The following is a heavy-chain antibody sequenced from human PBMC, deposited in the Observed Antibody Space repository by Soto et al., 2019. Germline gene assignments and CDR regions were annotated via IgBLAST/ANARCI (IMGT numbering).Heavy chain of an antibody. CDR1: GGSISSYY. J-gene: IGHJ4*02. Sequence: SETLSLTCTVSGGSISSYYWSWIRQPPGKGLEWIGYIYYIGSTNYNPSLKSRVTISVDTSKNQFSLKLSSVTAADTAVYYRARQEYSSSSIDYWGQGTLVTVSS. CDR2: IYYIGST. CDR3: ARQEYSSSSIDY. V-gene: IGHV4-59*08. D-gene: IGHD6-6*01.